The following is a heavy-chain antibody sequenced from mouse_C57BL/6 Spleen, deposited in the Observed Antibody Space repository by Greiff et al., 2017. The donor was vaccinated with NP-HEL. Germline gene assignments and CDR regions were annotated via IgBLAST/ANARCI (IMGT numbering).Heavy chain of an antibody. CDR1: GFTFSSYA. Sequence: EVHLVESGGGLVKPGGSLKLSCAASGFTFSSYAMSWVRQTPEKRLEWVATISEGGSYTYYPDNVKGRFTISRDNAKNNLYLQMSHLKSEDTAMYYCARDEDYGSRWFAYWGQGTLVTVSA. D-gene: IGHD1-1*01. V-gene: IGHV5-4*01. J-gene: IGHJ3*01. CDR2: ISEGGSYT. CDR3: ARDEDYGSRWFAY.